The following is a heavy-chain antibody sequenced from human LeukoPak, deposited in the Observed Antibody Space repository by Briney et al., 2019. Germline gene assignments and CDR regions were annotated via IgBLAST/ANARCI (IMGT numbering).Heavy chain of an antibody. CDR2: IFYSGST. V-gene: IGHV4-39*01. CDR3: ARHSSYVSPVRC. CDR1: GDSISNSSYY. Sequence: SETLSLTCTVSGDSISNSSYYWGWVRQPPGKGLEWIGSIFYSGSTYYNPSLKSRVTISVDTSKNQFSLKLSSVTAADTAVYFCARHSSYVSPVRCWGQGTLVTVSP. J-gene: IGHJ4*02. D-gene: IGHD3-10*02.